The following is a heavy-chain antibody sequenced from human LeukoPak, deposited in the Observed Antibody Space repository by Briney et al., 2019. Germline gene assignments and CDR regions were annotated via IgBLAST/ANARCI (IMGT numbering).Heavy chain of an antibody. CDR1: GYTFTGYY. CDR3: ARVGADYGSGRENYYYYGMDV. CDR2: INPNSGGT. J-gene: IGHJ6*02. D-gene: IGHD3-10*01. Sequence: ASVKVSCKASGYTFTGYYMHWVRQAPGQGLEWMGWINPNSGGTNYAQKFQGRVTMTGDTSISTAYMELSRLRSDDTAVYYCARVGADYGSGRENYYYYGMDVWGQGTTVTVSS. V-gene: IGHV1-2*02.